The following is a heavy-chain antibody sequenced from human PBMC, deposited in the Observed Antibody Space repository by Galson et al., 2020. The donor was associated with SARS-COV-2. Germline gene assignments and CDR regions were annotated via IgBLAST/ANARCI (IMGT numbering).Heavy chain of an antibody. Sequence: SETLSLTCTVSGASITSTSYYWGWIRQPPGKGLENIGSIYYTGDTYYSPSLKSRVTISVDTSKNQFSLNLGSVTAADTAVYYCARRLTDCSIPHCGMVWFAPWGQGTLVTVSS. CDR3: ARRLTDCSIPHCGMVWFAP. D-gene: IGHD2-2*01. CDR1: GASITSTSYY. CDR2: IYYTGDT. J-gene: IGHJ5*02. V-gene: IGHV4-39*01.